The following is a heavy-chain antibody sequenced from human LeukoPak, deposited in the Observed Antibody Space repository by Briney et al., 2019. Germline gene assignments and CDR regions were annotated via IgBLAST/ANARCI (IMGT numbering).Heavy chain of an antibody. J-gene: IGHJ4*02. V-gene: IGHV3-7*01. CDR2: IKRDGSEK. CDR3: VRGRGSDY. Sequence: GGSLRLSCAASGFTFSNFWMSWVRQAPGKGLEWVANIKRDGSEKNYVDSVKGRFTISRDNAKNSLYLQMSSLRADDSALYYCVRGRGSDYWGQGTLVAVSS. D-gene: IGHD3-10*01. CDR1: GFTFSNFW.